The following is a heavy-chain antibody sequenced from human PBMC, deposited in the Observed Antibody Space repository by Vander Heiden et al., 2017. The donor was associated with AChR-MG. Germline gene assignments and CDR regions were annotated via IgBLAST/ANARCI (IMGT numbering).Heavy chain of an antibody. CDR3: ATGDFVMTLVRFDY. Sequence: EVQLVESGGGLVKPGGSLRVSCTGSGLTFNSYPIYWIRPAPGKGLEWVATITGFGNFKYYADSVKGRFSISRDSANTSVFLQMDGLRADDTAVYYCATGDFVMTLVRFDYWGLGTLVTVSS. J-gene: IGHJ4*02. CDR2: ITGFGNFK. CDR1: GLTFNSYP. D-gene: IGHD3-3*01. V-gene: IGHV3-21*02.